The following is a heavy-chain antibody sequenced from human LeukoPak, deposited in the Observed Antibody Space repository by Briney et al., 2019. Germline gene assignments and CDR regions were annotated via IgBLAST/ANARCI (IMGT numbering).Heavy chain of an antibody. CDR1: GGTFSNYGHA. CDR3: ARGYCSSTSCFLDY. V-gene: IGHV1-69*13. J-gene: IGHJ4*02. D-gene: IGHD2-2*01. CDR2: IIPVFGTA. Sequence: SVKVSYKAAGGTFSNYGHAIIWVRQAPGQGLEWMGGIIPVFGTANYAQRFQGRVTISADESTSTAYMELTSLRSEDTAVYYCARGYCSSTSCFLDYWGQGTLVTVSS.